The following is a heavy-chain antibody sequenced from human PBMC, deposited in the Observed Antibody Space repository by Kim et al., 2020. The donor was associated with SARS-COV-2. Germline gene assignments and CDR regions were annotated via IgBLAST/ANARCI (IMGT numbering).Heavy chain of an antibody. D-gene: IGHD3-10*01. CDR1: GFTFSTYW. J-gene: IGHJ4*02. CDR3: VRESGEHWVLHY. Sequence: GGSLRLSCAASGFTFSTYWMLWVRQAPGEGLLWVARLNFDGTYINSADSVRGRFTIYRDNDKNTLYLKMSSMSDDATAESYCVRESGEHWVLHYWGQGT. CDR2: LNFDGTYI. V-gene: IGHV3-74*01.